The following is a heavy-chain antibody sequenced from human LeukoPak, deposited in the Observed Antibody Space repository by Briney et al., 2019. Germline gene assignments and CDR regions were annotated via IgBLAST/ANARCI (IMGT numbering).Heavy chain of an antibody. D-gene: IGHD2-2*01. CDR2: FDPEDGET. J-gene: IGHJ4*02. V-gene: IGHV1-24*01. CDR1: GYTLTELS. Sequence: GASVKVSCKVSGYTLTELSMHWVRQAPGKGLEWMGGFDPEDGETIYAQKFQGRVTMTEDTSTDTAYMELSSLRSEDTAVYYCATDLGGGYRSSTSCYEFDYWGQGTLVTVSS. CDR3: ATDLGGGYRSSTSCYEFDY.